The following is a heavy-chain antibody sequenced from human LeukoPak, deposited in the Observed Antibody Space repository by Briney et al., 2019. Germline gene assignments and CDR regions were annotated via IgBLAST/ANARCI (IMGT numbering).Heavy chain of an antibody. J-gene: IGHJ4*02. CDR2: INPNSGGT. CDR1: GYTFTGYY. D-gene: IGHD3-10*01. V-gene: IGHV1-2*02. CDR3: ATDRPSEEGFGDLPLES. Sequence: GASVKVSCKASGYTFTGYYMHWVRQAPGQGLEWMGWINPNSGGTYYAQNFQGRVTMTRDTSINTAYMELSSLRSADTAVYYCATDRPSEEGFGDLPLESWGQGTLVTVSS.